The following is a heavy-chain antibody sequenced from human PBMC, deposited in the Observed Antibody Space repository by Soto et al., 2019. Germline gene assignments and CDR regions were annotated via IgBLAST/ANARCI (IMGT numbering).Heavy chain of an antibody. V-gene: IGHV4-59*01. Sequence: QVQLQESGPGLVKPSETLSLTCTVSGGSMSSYYWSWIRQTPGKGLEWIGYIYYSGSTNYNPSLKSRVTISVDTSKNQFSLKLSSVTAADTAVYYCARGWGLVFDYWGQGTLVTVSS. J-gene: IGHJ4*02. CDR3: ARGWGLVFDY. D-gene: IGHD2-21*02. CDR2: IYYSGST. CDR1: GGSMSSYY.